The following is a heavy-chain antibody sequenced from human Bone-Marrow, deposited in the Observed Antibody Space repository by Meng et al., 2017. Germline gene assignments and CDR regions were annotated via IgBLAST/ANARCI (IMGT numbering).Heavy chain of an antibody. V-gene: IGHV4-38-2*01. CDR2: IYHSGST. CDR1: GYSISSGYY. Sequence: SETLSLTCAVSGYSISSGYYWGWIRQPPGKGLEWIGSIYHSGSTYYNPSLKSRVTISVDTSKNQFSLKLSSVTAADTAVYYCARRPAFASDYYYGMDVWGQGTTVTVSS. CDR3: ARRPAFASDYYYGMDV. J-gene: IGHJ6*02.